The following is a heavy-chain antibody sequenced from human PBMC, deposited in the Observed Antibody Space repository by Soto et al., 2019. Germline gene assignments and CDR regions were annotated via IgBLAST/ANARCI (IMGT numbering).Heavy chain of an antibody. CDR2: ISAYNGNT. Sequence: EXSVKVANTASGYPLTSYGIIWVRQSPGQGLEWMGWISAYNGNTNYAQKLQGRVTMTTDTSTSTAYMELRSLRSDDTAVYYCARDCIPLPLYYYYYGMDVWGHGTTVTVS. J-gene: IGHJ6*02. V-gene: IGHV1-18*04. CDR3: ARDCIPLPLYYYYYGMDV. CDR1: GYPLTSYG. D-gene: IGHD2-2*02.